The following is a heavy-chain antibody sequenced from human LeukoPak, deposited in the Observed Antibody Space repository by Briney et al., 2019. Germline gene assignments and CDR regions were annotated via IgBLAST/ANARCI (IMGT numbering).Heavy chain of an antibody. CDR1: GFTFSSYA. J-gene: IGHJ4*02. Sequence: GRSLRLSCAASGFTFSSYAMQWVRQAPGKGLEWEAVISYDGSDKNYADSVKGRFTISRDNSKNTLYLQMNSLRADDTAVYYCARAVYRSGGYYFDYWGQGTLVIVSS. V-gene: IGHV3-30*04. D-gene: IGHD6-19*01. CDR3: ARAVYRSGGYYFDY. CDR2: ISYDGSDK.